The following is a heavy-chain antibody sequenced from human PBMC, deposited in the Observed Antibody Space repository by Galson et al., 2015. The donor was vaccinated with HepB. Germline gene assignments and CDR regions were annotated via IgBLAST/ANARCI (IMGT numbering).Heavy chain of an antibody. CDR3: VREGLERLSNGDS. D-gene: IGHD3-3*01. V-gene: IGHV3-30*04. CDR1: GFIFRSYP. Sequence: SLRLSCAASGFIFRSYPMHWVRQAPGKGLEWVTLISHDGRSKYYADSVKGRFTISRDNSRNTLFLQMNSLRADDTAVYYCVREGLERLSNGDSWGQGTLVIVSS. CDR2: ISHDGRSK. J-gene: IGHJ4*02.